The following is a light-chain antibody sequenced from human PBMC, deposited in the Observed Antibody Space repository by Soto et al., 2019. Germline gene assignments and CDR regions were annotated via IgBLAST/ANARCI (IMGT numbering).Light chain of an antibody. Sequence: GNRVPVTCRASQSIGRFLAWYQNQQGKDPKLLIYDASTLESGVPSRFSGTGSGTELTITITSLQPDDCETYYGQQYNSYSITFGQGTRLEIK. CDR3: QQYNSYSIT. J-gene: IGKJ5*01. CDR2: DAS. V-gene: IGKV1-5*01. CDR1: QSIGRF.